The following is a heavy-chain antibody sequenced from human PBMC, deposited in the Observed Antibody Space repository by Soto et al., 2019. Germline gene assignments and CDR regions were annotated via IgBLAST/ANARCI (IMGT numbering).Heavy chain of an antibody. J-gene: IGHJ4*02. CDR1: GYSFTSYW. CDR3: ARETYYYDSSGQFDY. Sequence: EVQLVQSGAEVKKPGESLRISCKGSGYSFTSYWISWVRQMPGKGLEWMGRIDPSDSYTNYSPSFQGHVTISADKSISTAYLQWSSLKASDTAMYYCARETYYYDSSGQFDYWGQGTLVTVSS. CDR2: IDPSDSYT. V-gene: IGHV5-10-1*03. D-gene: IGHD3-22*01.